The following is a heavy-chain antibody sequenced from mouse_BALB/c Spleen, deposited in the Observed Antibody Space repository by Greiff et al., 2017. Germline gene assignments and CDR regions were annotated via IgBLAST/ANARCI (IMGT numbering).Heavy chain of an antibody. Sequence: VQLQQSGPGLVAPSQSLSITCTVSGFSLTGYGVNWVRQPPGKGLEWLGMIWGDGSTDYNSALKSRLSISKDNSKSQVFLKMNSLQTDDTARYYCAREGFGSSYYFDYWGQGTTLTVSS. V-gene: IGHV2-6-7*01. CDR2: IWGDGST. D-gene: IGHD1-1*01. J-gene: IGHJ2*01. CDR3: AREGFGSSYYFDY. CDR1: GFSLTGYG.